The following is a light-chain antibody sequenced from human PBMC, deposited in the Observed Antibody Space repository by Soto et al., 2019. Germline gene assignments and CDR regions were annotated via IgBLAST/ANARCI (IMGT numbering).Light chain of an antibody. Sequence: EIVMTQSPATLSVSPGERATLSCRASQSVSNNLAWYQQKPGQAPRLLIYFASTRATGIPARFSGSGSGTEFTLTISSLQSEDSALYYCQQYNNWPLTFGGGTKVETK. J-gene: IGKJ4*01. CDR2: FAS. CDR3: QQYNNWPLT. V-gene: IGKV3-15*01. CDR1: QSVSNN.